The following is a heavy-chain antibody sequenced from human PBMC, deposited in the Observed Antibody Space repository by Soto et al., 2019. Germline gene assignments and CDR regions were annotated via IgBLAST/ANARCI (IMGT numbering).Heavy chain of an antibody. J-gene: IGHJ4*02. V-gene: IGHV1-69*13. D-gene: IGHD3-22*01. CDR2: IIPIFGTA. Sequence: GASVKVSCKASGGTFSSYAISWVRQAPGQGLEWMGGIIPIFGTANYAQKFQGRVTITADESTSTACMELSSLRSEDTAVYYCAREVADDSSGYPMNYFDYWGQGTLVTVSS. CDR3: AREVADDSSGYPMNYFDY. CDR1: GGTFSSYA.